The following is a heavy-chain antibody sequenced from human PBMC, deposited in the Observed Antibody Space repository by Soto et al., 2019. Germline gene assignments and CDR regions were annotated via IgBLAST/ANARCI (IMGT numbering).Heavy chain of an antibody. J-gene: IGHJ5*02. CDR2: IYYSGST. CDR1: GGSISSGGYY. V-gene: IGHV4-31*03. Sequence: SETVSLTCTVSGGSISSGGYYWSWIRQHPGKGLEWIGYIYYSGSTYYNPSLKSRVTISVDTSKNQFSLKLSSVTAADTAVYYCARGESDYDILPWFDPWGQGTLVTVSS. CDR3: ARGESDYDILPWFDP. D-gene: IGHD3-9*01.